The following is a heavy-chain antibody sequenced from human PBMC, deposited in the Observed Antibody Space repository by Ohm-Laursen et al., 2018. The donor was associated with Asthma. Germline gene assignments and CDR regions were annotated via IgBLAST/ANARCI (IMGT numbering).Heavy chain of an antibody. CDR1: GGSFSGYY. Sequence: SDTLSLTCAVYGGSFSGYYWGWIRQPPGKGLEWIGEIDHSGNTNYNPSLKSRVTISVDTSKNQFPLKLSSVTAADTAVYFCARVRGYCSSTSCYFVKDAFDIWGQGTMVTVSS. J-gene: IGHJ3*02. V-gene: IGHV4-34*01. CDR3: ARVRGYCSSTSCYFVKDAFDI. CDR2: IDHSGNT. D-gene: IGHD2-2*01.